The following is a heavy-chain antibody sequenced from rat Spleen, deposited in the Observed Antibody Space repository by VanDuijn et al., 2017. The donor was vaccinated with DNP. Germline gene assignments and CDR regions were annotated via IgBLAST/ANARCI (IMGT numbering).Heavy chain of an antibody. Sequence: QVQLKESGPGLVQPSQTLSLTCTVSGFSLSSYTVTWVRQPPGKDLEWMGVIWNTGGTQYNSALKTRLSNSKDTSKSQVFLKMNSLQTEDTATYYCATSGGAWGQGTSVTVSS. CDR2: IWNTGGT. J-gene: IGHJ4*01. CDR3: ATSGGA. D-gene: IGHD4-3*01. V-gene: IGHV2-41*01. CDR1: GFSLSSYT.